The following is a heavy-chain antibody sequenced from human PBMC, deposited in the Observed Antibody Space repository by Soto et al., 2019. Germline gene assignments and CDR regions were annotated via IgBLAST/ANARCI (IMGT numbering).Heavy chain of an antibody. D-gene: IGHD1-7*01. V-gene: IGHV1-8*01. CDR1: GYTFTSYD. CDR3: ARGLFQETTPAVDY. Sequence: GASVKVSCKASGYTFTSYDINWVRQATGQGLEWMGWMNPNSGNTGYAQKFQGRVTMTRNTSISTAYMELSSLRSEVTAVYYCARGLFQETTPAVDYWGQGTLVTVSS. J-gene: IGHJ4*02. CDR2: MNPNSGNT.